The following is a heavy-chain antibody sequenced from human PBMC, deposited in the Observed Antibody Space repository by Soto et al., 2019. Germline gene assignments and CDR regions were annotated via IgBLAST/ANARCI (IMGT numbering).Heavy chain of an antibody. D-gene: IGHD3-22*01. J-gene: IGHJ4*02. Sequence: SETLSLTCTVSGGSISGYYCSWIRQPPGKGLEWIGYIYYSGSTIYNPSLKSRVTISVDTSKNQFSLKLSSVTAADTAVYYCARASYDSSGYYYFGYWGQGTLVNVSS. CDR1: GGSISGYY. CDR2: IYYSGST. CDR3: ARASYDSSGYYYFGY. V-gene: IGHV4-59*01.